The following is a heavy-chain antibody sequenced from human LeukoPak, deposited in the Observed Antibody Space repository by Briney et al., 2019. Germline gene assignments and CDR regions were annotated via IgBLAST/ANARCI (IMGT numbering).Heavy chain of an antibody. CDR1: GYTFTGYY. D-gene: IGHD6-19*01. CDR2: INPNSGGT. Sequence: ASVKVSCKASGYTFTGYYIHWVRQAPGQGLEWMGWINPNSGGTNYAQKFQGRVTMTRDTSISTAYMELSRLRSGDTAVYYCAIAVAGTEAFDIWGQGTMVTVSS. J-gene: IGHJ3*02. CDR3: AIAVAGTEAFDI. V-gene: IGHV1-2*02.